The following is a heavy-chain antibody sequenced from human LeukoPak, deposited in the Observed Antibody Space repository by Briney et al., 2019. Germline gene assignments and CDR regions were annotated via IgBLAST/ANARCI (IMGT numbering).Heavy chain of an antibody. V-gene: IGHV4-30-4*01. J-gene: IGHJ4*02. CDR3: ARDCPDSSGCIFDY. D-gene: IGHD3-22*01. Sequence: SETLSLTCTVSGGSINSGDYYWRWIRKPPGKGLEWIGYIYYSGSTYYNPSLKSRVTISVDTSKNQFSLKLSSVTAADTAVYYCARDCPDSSGCIFDYWGQGTLVTVSS. CDR2: IYYSGST. CDR1: GGSINSGDYY.